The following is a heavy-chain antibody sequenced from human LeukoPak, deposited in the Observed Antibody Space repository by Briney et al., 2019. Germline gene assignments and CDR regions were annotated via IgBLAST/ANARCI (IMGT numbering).Heavy chain of an antibody. J-gene: IGHJ4*02. V-gene: IGHV1-2*02. CDR3: ARGRITATATPFGY. Sequence: ASVKVSCRASGYTFTGYYMHWVRQAPGQGLEWMGWINPNSGDTNYAQKFQGRVTMTRDTSISTAYMELSRLISDDTAVYSCARGRITATATPFGYWGQGTLVTVSS. CDR2: INPNSGDT. D-gene: IGHD6-25*01. CDR1: GYTFTGYY.